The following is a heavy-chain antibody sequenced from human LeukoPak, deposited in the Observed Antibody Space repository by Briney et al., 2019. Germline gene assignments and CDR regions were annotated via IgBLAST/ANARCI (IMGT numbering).Heavy chain of an antibody. J-gene: IGHJ6*03. CDR2: INWNGGST. CDR1: GFTFDDYG. D-gene: IGHD6-19*01. Sequence: GGSLRLSCAASGFTFDDYGMSWVRQAPGKGLEWVSGINWNGGSTTYADSVRGRFTISRDNAKNSLYLQMSSLRAEDTALYYCVRETPIAVAGTIYFYFYMDVWGKGATVTVSS. V-gene: IGHV3-20*04. CDR3: VRETPIAVAGTIYFYFYMDV.